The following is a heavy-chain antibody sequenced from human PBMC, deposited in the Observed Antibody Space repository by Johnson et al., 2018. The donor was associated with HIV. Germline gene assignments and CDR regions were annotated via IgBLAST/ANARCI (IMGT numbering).Heavy chain of an antibody. CDR3: AKTKADGGGDCPLDAFDI. Sequence: VQLVESGGGVVQPGRSLRLSCAASGFTFSSYAMHWVRQAPGKGLEWVSAISGSGGSTYYADSVKGRFTISRDNSKNTLYLQMNSLRAEDTAVYYCAKTKADGGGDCPLDAFDIWGQGTMVTVSS. CDR2: ISGSGGST. V-gene: IGHV3-23*04. J-gene: IGHJ3*02. D-gene: IGHD2-21*02. CDR1: GFTFSSYA.